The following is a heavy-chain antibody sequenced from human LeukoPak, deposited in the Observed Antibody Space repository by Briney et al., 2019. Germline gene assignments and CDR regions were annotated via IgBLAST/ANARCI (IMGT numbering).Heavy chain of an antibody. Sequence: GGSLRLSRAASGFAFNSQTMSRVRQAPGKGLEWVASIKEDEIEIHYVDSVKGRFTISRDNAKDSLYLQMNSLRVEDTAVYYCARGGFRHFDPWGQGTLVTVSS. CDR3: ARGGFRHFDP. J-gene: IGHJ5*02. CDR2: IKEDEIEI. V-gene: IGHV3-7*01. CDR1: GFAFNSQT. D-gene: IGHD3-22*01.